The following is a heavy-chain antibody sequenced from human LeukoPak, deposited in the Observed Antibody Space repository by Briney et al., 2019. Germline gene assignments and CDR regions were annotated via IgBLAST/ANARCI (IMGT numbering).Heavy chain of an antibody. CDR1: GRSISSYY. Sequence: SETLSLTCTVSGRSISSYYWSWIRQPAGKGLEWIGRTYTSGSTNYNPSLKSRVTMSVDTSKNQFSLKLSSVTAADTAVHYCARDYGDYSDWYLDRRGGSALCTASS. J-gene: IGHJ2*01. CDR3: ARDYGDYSDWYLDR. D-gene: IGHD4-17*01. CDR2: TYTSGST. V-gene: IGHV4-4*07.